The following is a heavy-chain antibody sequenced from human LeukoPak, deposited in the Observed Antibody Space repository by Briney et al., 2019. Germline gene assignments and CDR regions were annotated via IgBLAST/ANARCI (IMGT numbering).Heavy chain of an antibody. CDR1: GGSISSGVYY. D-gene: IGHD3-3*01. J-gene: IGHJ4*02. CDR3: ARGFGRITIFGVVIPEFDY. CDR2: INHSGST. Sequence: SSETLSLTCTVSGGSISSGVYYWSWIRQPPGKGLEWIGEINHSGSTNYNPSLKSRVTISVDTSKNQFSLKLSSVTAADTAVYYCARGFGRITIFGVVIPEFDYWGQGTLVTVSS. V-gene: IGHV4-39*07.